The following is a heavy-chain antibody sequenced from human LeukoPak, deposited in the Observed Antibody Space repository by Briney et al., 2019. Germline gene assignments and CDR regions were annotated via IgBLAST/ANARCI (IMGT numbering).Heavy chain of an antibody. CDR1: GFTFDDYA. CDR3: AKDESTGYYYYYGMDV. CDR2: ISWNSGSI. Sequence: GRSLRLSCAASGFTFDDYAMHWVRQAPGKGLEWVSGISWNSGSIGYADSVKGRFTISRDNVKNSLYLQMNSLRAEDTALYYCAKDESTGYYYYYGMDVWGQGTTVTVSS. V-gene: IGHV3-9*01. J-gene: IGHJ6*02.